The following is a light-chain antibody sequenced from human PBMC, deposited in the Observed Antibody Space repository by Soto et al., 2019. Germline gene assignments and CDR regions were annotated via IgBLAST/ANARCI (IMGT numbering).Light chain of an antibody. V-gene: IGKV1-5*03. CDR3: QQYNSYLYT. J-gene: IGKJ3*01. CDR1: QSISSW. Sequence: DIQMTQSPSTLSASVGDRVTITCRASQSISSWLAWYQQKPGKAPKLLIYKESSLESGVPSRFSGSGSGTEFTLTISSLQPHDFATYYCQQYNSYLYTFGPGTKVDI. CDR2: KES.